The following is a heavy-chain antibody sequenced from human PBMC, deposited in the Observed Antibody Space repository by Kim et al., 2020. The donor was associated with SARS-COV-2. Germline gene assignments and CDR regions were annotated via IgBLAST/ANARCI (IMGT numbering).Heavy chain of an antibody. CDR1: GYTLTELS. CDR2: FDPEDGET. V-gene: IGHV1-24*01. Sequence: ASVKVSCKVSGYTLTELSMHWVRQAPGKGLEWMGGFDPEDGETIYAQKFQGRVTMTEDTSTDTAYMELSSLRSEDTAVYYCATVPYYYGSGSYPDYWGQGTLVTVSS. D-gene: IGHD3-10*01. CDR3: ATVPYYYGSGSYPDY. J-gene: IGHJ4*02.